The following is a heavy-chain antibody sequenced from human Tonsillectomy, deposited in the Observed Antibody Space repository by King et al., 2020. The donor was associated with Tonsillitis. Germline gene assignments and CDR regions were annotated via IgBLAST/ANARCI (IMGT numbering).Heavy chain of an antibody. CDR1: GGSISSYY. V-gene: IGHV4-4*07. D-gene: IGHD3-22*01. Sequence: QLQESGPGLVKPSETLSLTCTVSGGSISSYYWSWIRQPAGKGLGWIGRIYASGSTNYNPSLRSRVTRSVDTSKSQFSLKLSAVTAADTAVYYCTRSKQDYYDSSGFGYWGQGTLVTVSS. J-gene: IGHJ4*02. CDR2: IYASGST. CDR3: TRSKQDYYDSSGFGY.